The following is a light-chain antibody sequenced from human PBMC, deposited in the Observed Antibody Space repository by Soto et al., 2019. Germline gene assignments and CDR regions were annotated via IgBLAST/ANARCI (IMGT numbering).Light chain of an antibody. Sequence: IQLTQSPSTLSASVGDRVTITCRASQRIDRYLAWYQQKPGKAPKLLVYDASTLEGGVPSRFSGSGSATEFILTISSLQPDYFATYYCQQYKDYAWTFGQGTKVDIK. CDR3: QQYKDYAWT. J-gene: IGKJ1*01. V-gene: IGKV1-5*01. CDR2: DAS. CDR1: QRIDRY.